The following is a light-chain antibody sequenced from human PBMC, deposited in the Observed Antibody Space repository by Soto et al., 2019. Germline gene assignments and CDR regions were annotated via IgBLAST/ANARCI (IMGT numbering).Light chain of an antibody. CDR3: QQSYSSPPT. J-gene: IGKJ1*01. CDR1: QGIRND. V-gene: IGKV1-6*01. CDR2: AAS. Sequence: AIQMTQSPSSLSASVGDRVTITCRASQGIRNDLGWYQQKPGKAPKLLIYAASSLQSGVPSTFSGSGSGPDFTLTISSLQPEDFATYYCQQSYSSPPTFGQGTKVDIK.